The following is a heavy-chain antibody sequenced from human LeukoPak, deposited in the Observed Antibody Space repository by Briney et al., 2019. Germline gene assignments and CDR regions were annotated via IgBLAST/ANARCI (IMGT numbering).Heavy chain of an antibody. CDR2: IGGNGGSI. V-gene: IGHV3-64D*09. D-gene: IGHD5-18*01. J-gene: IGHJ4*02. CDR1: GLTFTNYD. CDR3: VPLWFRYNGDY. Sequence: QAGGSLRLSCSASGLTFTNYDMYWVRQAPGKGLEYVSGIGGNGGSIYYADSVKGRFTISRDNSKNTVYLQMSSLRVEDTAVYYCVPLWFRYNGDYWGQGTLVTVSS.